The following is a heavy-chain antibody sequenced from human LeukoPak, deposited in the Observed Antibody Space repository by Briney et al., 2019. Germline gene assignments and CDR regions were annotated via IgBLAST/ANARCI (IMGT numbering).Heavy chain of an antibody. CDR2: IKSDGSNT. CDR3: ARGGYYGSGRYYFDS. CDR1: GFTFSSYW. Sequence: PGGSMRLSCAASGFTFSSYWMHWVRQAPGKGLVWVSRIKSDGSNTNYAASVKGRFTISRDNAKNTLHLQINRLRAEDTAVYYCARGGYYGSGRYYFDSWGQGTLVTVSS. D-gene: IGHD3-3*01. V-gene: IGHV3-74*01. J-gene: IGHJ4*02.